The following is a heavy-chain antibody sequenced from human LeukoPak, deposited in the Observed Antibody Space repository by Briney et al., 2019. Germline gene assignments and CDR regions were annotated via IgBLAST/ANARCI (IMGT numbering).Heavy chain of an antibody. CDR1: GGTFSSYA. J-gene: IGHJ5*02. V-gene: IGHV1-69*13. CDR2: IIPIFGTA. Sequence: GASVKVSCKASGGTFSSYAISWVRQAPGQGLERMGGIIPIFGTANYAQKFQGRVTITADESTSTAYMELSSLRSEDTAVYYCARSPAITIFGVVIPHWFDPWGQGTLVTVSS. CDR3: ARSPAITIFGVVIPHWFDP. D-gene: IGHD3-3*01.